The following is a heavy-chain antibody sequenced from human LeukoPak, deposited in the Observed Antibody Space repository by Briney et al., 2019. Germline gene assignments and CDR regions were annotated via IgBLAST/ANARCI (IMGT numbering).Heavy chain of an antibody. D-gene: IGHD6-13*01. Sequence: PSETLSLTCTVSGGSISSYYWSWVRQPPGKGLEWIGYIYYSGSTNYNPSLTSRVTISVDTSKNQFSLKLSSVTAADTAVYYCARDTYSSSWYNGMDVWGKGTAVTVSS. CDR2: IYYSGST. V-gene: IGHV4-59*01. J-gene: IGHJ6*04. CDR1: GGSISSYY. CDR3: ARDTYSSSWYNGMDV.